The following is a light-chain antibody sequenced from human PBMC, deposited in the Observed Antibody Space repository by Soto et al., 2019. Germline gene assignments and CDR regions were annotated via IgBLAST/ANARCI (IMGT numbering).Light chain of an antibody. Sequence: QSVLTQPPSVSGAPGQRVTISCTGSSTNIGAGYDVHWYQQHPGTAPKLLIYGNSNRPSGVADRFSGSKSGTTASLAITGGQAEDEAAYYCQCYDSSRSGGVFGGGTKLTVL. CDR2: GNS. V-gene: IGLV1-40*01. CDR1: STNIGAGYD. J-gene: IGLJ3*02. CDR3: QCYDSSRSGGV.